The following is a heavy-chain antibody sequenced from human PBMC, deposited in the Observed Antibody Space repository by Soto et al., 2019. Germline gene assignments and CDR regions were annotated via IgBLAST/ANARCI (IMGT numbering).Heavy chain of an antibody. CDR3: ARDVGGSSSL. CDR1: GFFFSGYW. V-gene: IGHV3-7*01. CDR2: INEDGSVQ. D-gene: IGHD6-6*01. Sequence: GGSLRLSCAASGFFFSGYWMHWVRQAPGKGLEWVAHINEDGSVQSYVDSAKGRFTISRDNPENSVYLQMNSLRGDDTAVYFCARDVGGSSSLWGQGVLVTVSS. J-gene: IGHJ4*02.